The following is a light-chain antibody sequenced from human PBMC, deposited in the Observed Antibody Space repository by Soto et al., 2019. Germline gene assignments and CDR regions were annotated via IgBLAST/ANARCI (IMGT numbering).Light chain of an antibody. J-gene: IGKJ5*01. V-gene: IGKV3-20*01. Sequence: EIVLTQSPGTLSLSPGERATLSCRASQSVSNNYLAWYQQKPGQAPRLLIYGASNRATGIPDWFSGSGSGTDFTLTISSLQSEDFAIYYCQQYYDWPITFGQGTRLEI. CDR2: GAS. CDR1: QSVSNNY. CDR3: QQYYDWPIT.